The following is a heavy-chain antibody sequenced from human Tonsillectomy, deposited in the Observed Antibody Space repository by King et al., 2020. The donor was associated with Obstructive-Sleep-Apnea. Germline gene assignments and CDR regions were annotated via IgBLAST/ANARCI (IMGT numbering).Heavy chain of an antibody. CDR1: GGSISSSSYY. V-gene: IGHV4-39*07. CDR2: IYYSGST. D-gene: IGHD2-8*01. Sequence: PLQESGPGLVKPSETLSLTCSVSGGSISSSSYYWGWIRQPPGKGLEWIGSIYYSGSTYYNPSLKSRVTISVDTSKNQFSLKLNSVAAADTAVYYCAREDIVPITSVHYYYYGLDVWGQGTTVTVSS. CDR3: AREDIVPITSVHYYYYGLDV. J-gene: IGHJ6*02.